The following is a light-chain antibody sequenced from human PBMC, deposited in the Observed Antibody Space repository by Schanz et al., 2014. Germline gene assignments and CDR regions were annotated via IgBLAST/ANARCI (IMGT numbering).Light chain of an antibody. CDR1: SSDVGGSNS. CDR3: SSYAGNNNLRVL. CDR2: EVS. J-gene: IGLJ2*01. Sequence: QSALTQPPSASGSPGQSVTISCTGTSSDVGGSNSVSWYQQLPGKAPKLVISEVSKRPSGVPDRFSGSKSGNTASLTVSGLQAEDEADYYCSSYAGNNNLRVLFGGGTKLTVL. V-gene: IGLV2-8*01.